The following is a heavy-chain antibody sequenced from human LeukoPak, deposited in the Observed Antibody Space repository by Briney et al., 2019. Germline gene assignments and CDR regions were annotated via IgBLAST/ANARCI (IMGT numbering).Heavy chain of an antibody. J-gene: IGHJ4*02. Sequence: GRSLRLSCAASGFIFSSYSIHWVRQAPGKGLEWVAVLSSDGSNKFYADSVKGRFTISRDNSKNTLYLQMNSLRAEDTALYYCARGNGFLFPNWGQGTLVTVSS. D-gene: IGHD2-8*01. V-gene: IGHV3-30-3*01. CDR3: ARGNGFLFPN. CDR2: LSSDGSNK. CDR1: GFIFSSYS.